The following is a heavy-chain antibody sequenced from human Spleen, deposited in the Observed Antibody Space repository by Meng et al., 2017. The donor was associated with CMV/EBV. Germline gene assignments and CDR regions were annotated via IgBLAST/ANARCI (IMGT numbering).Heavy chain of an antibody. V-gene: IGHV3-7*01. J-gene: IGHJ6*02. CDR2: IKQDGSEK. Sequence: GESLKISCAVSGFTVSHYYMNWVRQAPGKGLEWVANIKQDGSEKYYVDSVKGRFTISRDNAKNSLYLQMNSLRAEDTAVYYCASLMDVWGQGTTVTVSS. CDR1: GFTVSHYY. CDR3: ASLMDV.